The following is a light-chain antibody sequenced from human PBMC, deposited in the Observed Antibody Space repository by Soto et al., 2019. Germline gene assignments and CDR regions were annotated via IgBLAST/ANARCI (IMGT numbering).Light chain of an antibody. J-gene: IGLJ1*01. Sequence: QSVLTHPASVSGSPGQSITISCTGTTSENGGYHSVSWYQQHPGKAPKLMIYDVSYRTSGVSDRFSGSKSGNTASLTFSVLQSEDEADYDCDSDTSGNSYVFGTGTKVTVL. CDR1: TSENGGYHS. V-gene: IGLV2-14*01. CDR3: DSDTSGNSYV. CDR2: DVS.